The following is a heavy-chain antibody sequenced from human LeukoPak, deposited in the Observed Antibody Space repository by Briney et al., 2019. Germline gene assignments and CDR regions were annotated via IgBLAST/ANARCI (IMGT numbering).Heavy chain of an antibody. J-gene: IGHJ4*02. CDR2: INHSGST. CDR1: GGSFSTYY. D-gene: IGHD6-19*01. Sequence: PSETLSLTCAVYGGSFSTYYWSWIRQPPGKWLEWIGEINHSGSTNYNPSLKSRVTISIDTSKIQFSLKLNSVTAADTAVYYCARTTPHTSGWPGWGRGTLVTVSS. V-gene: IGHV4-34*01. CDR3: ARTTPHTSGWPG.